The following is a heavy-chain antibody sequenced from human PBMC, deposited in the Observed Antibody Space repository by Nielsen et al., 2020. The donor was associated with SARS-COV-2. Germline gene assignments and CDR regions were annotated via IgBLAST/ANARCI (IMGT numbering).Heavy chain of an antibody. Sequence: GGSLRLSCAASGFTFSSYGMHWVRQASGKGLEWVGRIRSKANSYATGFAASVKGRFTISRDDSKNTAYLQMNSLKTEDTAVYYCTRVNPTSGSWFDAFDIWGQGTPVTVSS. J-gene: IGHJ3*02. V-gene: IGHV3-73*01. CDR3: TRVNPTSGSWFDAFDI. D-gene: IGHD1-26*01. CDR1: GFTFSSYG. CDR2: IRSKANSYAT.